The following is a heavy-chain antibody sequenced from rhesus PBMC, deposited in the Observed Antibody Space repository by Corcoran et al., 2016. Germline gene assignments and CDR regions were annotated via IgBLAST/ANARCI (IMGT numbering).Heavy chain of an antibody. Sequence: QLQLQESGPGLVKPSETQSVTCAVAGGSISSSYWSWIRQAPGKWLEWIGTISGSGSNTNCNPHLKSRGTLSVDTSKKQLSLKLSSVTTADTAVYYCARASKWGDYSDGLDSLGQGVVVPVSS. CDR1: GGSISSSY. CDR3: ARASKWGDYSDGLDS. D-gene: IGHD3-34*01. V-gene: IGHV4-169*01. CDR2: ISGSGSNT. J-gene: IGHJ6*01.